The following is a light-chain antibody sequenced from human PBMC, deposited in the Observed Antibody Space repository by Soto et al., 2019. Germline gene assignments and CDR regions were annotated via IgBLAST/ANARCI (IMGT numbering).Light chain of an antibody. CDR1: HDINTY. CDR2: AAS. CDR3: HHYNTYPWS. Sequence: DIPLTQSPPSLSASVGDRVTITCRASHDINTYLAWFQKKPGKAPKSLIYAASSLNSGVPSRFSGRGSGTDFTLTISRLQPEDFATYYCHHYNTYPWSFGPGTQVDI. J-gene: IGKJ3*01. V-gene: IGKV1-16*01.